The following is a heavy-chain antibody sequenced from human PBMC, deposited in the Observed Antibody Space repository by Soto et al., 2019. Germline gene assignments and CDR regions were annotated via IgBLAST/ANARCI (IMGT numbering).Heavy chain of an antibody. CDR1: GGSISSSSYY. J-gene: IGHJ4*02. CDR2: IYYSGST. Sequence: SETLSLTCTVSGGSISSSSYYWGWIRQPPGKGLEWIGSIYYSGSTYYNPSLKSRVTISVDTSKNQFPLKLSSVTAADTAVYYCARRSDTYYDFWSGYGPFDYWGQGTLVTVSS. D-gene: IGHD3-3*01. CDR3: ARRSDTYYDFWSGYGPFDY. V-gene: IGHV4-39*01.